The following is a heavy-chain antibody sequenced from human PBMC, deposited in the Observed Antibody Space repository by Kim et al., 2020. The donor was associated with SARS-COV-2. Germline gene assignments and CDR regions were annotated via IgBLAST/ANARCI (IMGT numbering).Heavy chain of an antibody. J-gene: IGHJ6*02. D-gene: IGHD2-8*01. V-gene: IGHV5-51*01. CDR2: IYPGDSDT. CDR1: GYSFTSYW. Sequence: GESLKISCKASGYSFTSYWIGWVRQMPGKGLEWMGIIYPGDSDTRYSPSFQGQVTISADKSINTAYLQWSSLKASDTAMYYCARHGGYYSNGVCSGDYYYDMDVWGQGTTVTVSS. CDR3: ARHGGYYSNGVCSGDYYYDMDV.